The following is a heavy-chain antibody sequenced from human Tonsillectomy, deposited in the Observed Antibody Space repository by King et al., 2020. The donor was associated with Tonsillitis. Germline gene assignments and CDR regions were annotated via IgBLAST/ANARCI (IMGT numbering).Heavy chain of an antibody. V-gene: IGHV3-30-3*01. J-gene: IGHJ4*02. D-gene: IGHD5-24*01. Sequence: VQLVESGGGVVQPGRSLTLSCAASGFTCGNYDFHWVRQAPGRGLEWVALTSFGGFTQYASSVQGRFTASRDPSKNTVYLQMNSLRGDDTAVYFCATRDNTWADYWGQGTLVTVSS. CDR3: ATRDNTWADY. CDR2: TSFGGFTQ. CDR1: GFTCGNYD.